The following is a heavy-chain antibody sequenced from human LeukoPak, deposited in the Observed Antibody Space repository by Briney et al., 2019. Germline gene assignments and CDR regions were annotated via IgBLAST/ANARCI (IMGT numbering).Heavy chain of an antibody. CDR3: AMVIAGYYFDY. CDR2: ISSSGTTI. J-gene: IGHJ4*02. CDR1: GFTFSSHE. D-gene: IGHD2/OR15-2a*01. V-gene: IGHV3-48*03. Sequence: GGSLRLSCAASGFTFSSHEMNWVRQAPGQGLEWVSYISSSGTTIYYADSVKGRFTISRDNAKKSLYLQMNSLRAEDTAFYYCAMVIAGYYFDYWGQGILVTVSS.